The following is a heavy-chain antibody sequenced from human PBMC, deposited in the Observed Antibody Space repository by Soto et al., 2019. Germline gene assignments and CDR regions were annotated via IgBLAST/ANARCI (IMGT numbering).Heavy chain of an antibody. J-gene: IGHJ6*02. D-gene: IGHD6-13*01. CDR2: ISYDGSNK. CDR3: ARERIAAADKNYYYYYGMDV. V-gene: IGHV3-30-3*01. CDR1: GFTFSSYA. Sequence: GGSLRLSCAASGFTFSSYAMHWVRQAPGKGLEWVAVISYDGSNKYYADSVKGRFTISRDNSKNTLYLQMNSLRAEDTAVYYCARERIAAADKNYYYYYGMDVWGQGTTVTVSS.